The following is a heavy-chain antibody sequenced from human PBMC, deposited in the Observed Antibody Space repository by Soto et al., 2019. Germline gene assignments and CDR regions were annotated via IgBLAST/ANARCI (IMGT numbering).Heavy chain of an antibody. V-gene: IGHV4-31*03. Sequence: PSETLSLTCTVSGGSISSGGYYWSWIRQHPGKGLEWIGYIYYSGSTYYNPSLKSRVTISVDTSKNQFSLKLSSVTAADTAVYYCARSQWELDRGYFDYWGQGTLVTVSS. CDR3: ARSQWELDRGYFDY. CDR2: IYYSGST. CDR1: GGSISSGGYY. D-gene: IGHD1-26*01. J-gene: IGHJ4*02.